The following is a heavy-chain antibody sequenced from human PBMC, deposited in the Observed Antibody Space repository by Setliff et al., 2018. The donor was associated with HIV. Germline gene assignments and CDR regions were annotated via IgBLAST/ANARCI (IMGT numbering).Heavy chain of an antibody. V-gene: IGHV1-69*13. Sequence: WASVKVSCKASGYSFSSYAINWVRQAPGQGLEWMGGIIPVYGTPKSAQKMQGRVKITAIESTTTAYMGLTSLRSDDTAVYYCARIRGVIADASDIWGQGTMVTVSS. J-gene: IGHJ3*02. CDR2: IIPVYGTP. D-gene: IGHD3-10*01. CDR1: GYSFSSYA. CDR3: ARIRGVIADASDI.